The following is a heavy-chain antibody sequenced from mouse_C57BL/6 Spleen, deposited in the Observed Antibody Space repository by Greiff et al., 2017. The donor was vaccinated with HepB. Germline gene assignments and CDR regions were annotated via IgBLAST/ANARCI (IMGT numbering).Heavy chain of an antibody. J-gene: IGHJ3*01. CDR1: GYTFTDYY. CDR2: INPYNGGT. CDR3: ARGRNYYGSSPAWFAY. V-gene: IGHV1-19*01. Sequence: VQLQQSGPVLVKPGASVKMSCKASGYTFTDYYMNWVKQSHGKSLEWIGVINPYNGGTSYNQKFKGKATLTVDKSSSTAYMELNSLTSEDSAVYYCARGRNYYGSSPAWFAYWGQGTLVTVSA. D-gene: IGHD1-1*01.